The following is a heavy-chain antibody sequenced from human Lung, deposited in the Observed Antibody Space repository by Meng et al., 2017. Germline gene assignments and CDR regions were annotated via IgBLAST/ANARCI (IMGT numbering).Heavy chain of an antibody. CDR1: GGSFSDYY. J-gene: IGHJ4*02. Sequence: QVQLQQWGAGLLQPSQTLSLTVVVAGGSFSDYYWSWIRQPPGKGLGWIGEINHSGSTNYNPSLESRATISVDTSQNNLSLKLSSVTAADSAVYYCVRGPTTMAHDFDYWGQGTLVTVSS. V-gene: IGHV4-34*01. CDR3: VRGPTTMAHDFDY. CDR2: INHSGST. D-gene: IGHD4-11*01.